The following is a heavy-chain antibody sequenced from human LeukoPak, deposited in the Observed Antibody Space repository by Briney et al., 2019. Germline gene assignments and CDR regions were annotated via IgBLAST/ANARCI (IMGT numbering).Heavy chain of an antibody. Sequence: ASVKVSCKASGYTFTSYDINWVRQATGQGLEWMGWINPNNGSTNYAQKFQGRVTMARDTSISTAYMELSRLRSDDTAVYYCASGDYGDPPLNYWGQGTLVTVSS. J-gene: IGHJ4*02. V-gene: IGHV1-2*02. CDR1: GYTFTSYD. D-gene: IGHD4/OR15-4a*01. CDR2: INPNNGST. CDR3: ASGDYGDPPLNY.